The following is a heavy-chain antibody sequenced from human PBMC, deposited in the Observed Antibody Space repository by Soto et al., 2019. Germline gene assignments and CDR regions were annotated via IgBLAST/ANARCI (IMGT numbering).Heavy chain of an antibody. CDR2: ISGSGGST. V-gene: IGHV3-23*01. D-gene: IGHD4-17*01. CDR1: GLTFSSYA. CDR3: AKAGYGDYYYYGMDV. Sequence: PGGSPRLSCAASGLTFSSYAMSWVRQAPGKGLEWVSAISGSGGSTYYADSVKGRFTIPRDNSKNTLYLQMNSLRAEDTAVYYCAKAGYGDYYYYGMDVWGQGTTVTVSS. J-gene: IGHJ6*02.